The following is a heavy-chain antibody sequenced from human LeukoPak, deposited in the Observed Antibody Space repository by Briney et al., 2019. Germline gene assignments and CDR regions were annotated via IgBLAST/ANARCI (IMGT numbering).Heavy chain of an antibody. Sequence: SETLSLTCTVSGGSISSYYWSWIRQPAGKGLEWIGRIYTSGSTNYNPSLKSRVTMSVDTSKNQFSQKLSSVTAADTAVYYCARGGYYDSSGYYYKRHLDYWGQGTLVTVSS. V-gene: IGHV4-4*07. D-gene: IGHD3-22*01. CDR2: IYTSGST. CDR1: GGSISSYY. CDR3: ARGGYYDSSGYYYKRHLDY. J-gene: IGHJ4*02.